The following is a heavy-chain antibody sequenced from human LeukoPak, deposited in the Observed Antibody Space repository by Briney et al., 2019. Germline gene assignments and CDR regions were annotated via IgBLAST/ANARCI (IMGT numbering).Heavy chain of an antibody. J-gene: IGHJ4*02. CDR1: GYTFTSYG. D-gene: IGHD5-12*01. CDR2: ISAYNGNT. V-gene: IGHV1-18*01. CDR3: ARDQRYMVATFGFVY. Sequence: ASVKVSCKASGYTFTSYGIRWVRQAPGQGLEWMGWISAYNGNTNYAQKFQGRVTMTTDTSTSTAYMELRSLRSDDTAVYYCARDQRYMVATFGFVYWGQGTLVTVSS.